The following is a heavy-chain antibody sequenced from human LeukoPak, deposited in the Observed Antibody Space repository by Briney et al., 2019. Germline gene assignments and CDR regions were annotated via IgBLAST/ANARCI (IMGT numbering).Heavy chain of an antibody. CDR2: IRSKAYGGTT. D-gene: IGHD3-3*01. CDR3: TRVPTLDYDFWSGPPV. J-gene: IGHJ4*02. Sequence: PGRSLRLSCTASGFTFGDYAMSWVRQAPGKGLEWVGFIRSKAYGGTTEYAASVKGRFTISRDDSKSIAYLQMNSLKTEDTAVYYCTRVPTLDYDFWSGPPVWGQGTLVTVSS. V-gene: IGHV3-49*04. CDR1: GFTFGDYA.